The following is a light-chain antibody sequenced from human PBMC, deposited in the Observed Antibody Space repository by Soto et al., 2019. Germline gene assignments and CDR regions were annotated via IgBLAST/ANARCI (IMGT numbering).Light chain of an antibody. CDR1: QSISSW. CDR3: QQYNSYSPR. CDR2: KAS. V-gene: IGKV1-5*03. Sequence: DIQMTQSPSTLSASVGDRVTITCRASQSISSWLAWYQQKPGKAPKLLIYKASSLESGVPSRFSGSGSGTEFTLTISSLQPDDFATYYCQQYNSYSPRFGQGTKLEI. J-gene: IGKJ2*03.